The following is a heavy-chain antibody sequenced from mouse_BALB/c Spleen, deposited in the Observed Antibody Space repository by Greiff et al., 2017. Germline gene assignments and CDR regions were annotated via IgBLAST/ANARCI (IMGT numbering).Heavy chain of an antibody. CDR2: IWSGGST. D-gene: IGHD1-1*01. J-gene: IGHJ1*01. Sequence: QVQLQQSGPGLVQPSQSLSITCTVSGFSLTSYGVHWVRQSPGKGLEWLGVIWSGGSTDYNAAFISRLSISKDNSKSQVFFKMNSLQADDTAIYYCARNWYGSSLWYFDVWGAGTTVTVSS. V-gene: IGHV2-4-1*01. CDR1: GFSLTSYG. CDR3: ARNWYGSSLWYFDV.